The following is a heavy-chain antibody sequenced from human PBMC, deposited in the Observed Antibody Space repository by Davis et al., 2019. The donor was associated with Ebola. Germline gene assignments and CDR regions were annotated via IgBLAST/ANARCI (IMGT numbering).Heavy chain of an antibody. CDR3: ARDRSNHGFL. V-gene: IGHV3-21*01. D-gene: IGHD1-14*01. J-gene: IGHJ4*02. CDR1: GFTFSSYS. Sequence: GESLKISCAASGFTFSSYSMNWVRQAPGKGLEWVSSISSSSSYIYYADSVKGRFTISRDNAKNSLYLQMNSLRAEDTAVYYCARDRSNHGFLGGQGTLVTVSS. CDR2: ISSSSSYI.